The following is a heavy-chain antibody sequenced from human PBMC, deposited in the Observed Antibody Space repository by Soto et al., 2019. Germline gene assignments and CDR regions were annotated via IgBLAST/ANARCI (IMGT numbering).Heavy chain of an antibody. J-gene: IGHJ6*03. Sequence: QVQLQQWGAGLLKPSETLSLTCVVSGGSLSDYFWSWIRQPPGMALEWIGEINHLGSINYNPSLKSRVAMSVDTSQNQFSLTLNPLTAADTSTYYCARGGISHWAYFYYMDVWDRGTTVTVSS. CDR2: INHLGSI. V-gene: IGHV4-34*01. D-gene: IGHD2-21*01. CDR3: ARGGISHWAYFYYMDV. CDR1: GGSLSDYF.